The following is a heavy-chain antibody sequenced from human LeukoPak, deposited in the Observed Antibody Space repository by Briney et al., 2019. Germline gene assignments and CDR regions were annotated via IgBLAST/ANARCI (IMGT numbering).Heavy chain of an antibody. D-gene: IGHD6-13*01. J-gene: IGHJ3*02. Sequence: GGSLRLSCAASGFTLSNHWMIWVRQAPGKGLEWDSSISSSSSYIYYADSVKGRFTISRDNAKNSLYLQMNSLRAEDTAVYYCGRDVVSSTWARVFVIWGQGTMGSVSS. CDR2: ISSSSSYI. CDR3: GRDVVSSTWARVFVI. CDR1: GFTLSNHW. V-gene: IGHV3-21*01.